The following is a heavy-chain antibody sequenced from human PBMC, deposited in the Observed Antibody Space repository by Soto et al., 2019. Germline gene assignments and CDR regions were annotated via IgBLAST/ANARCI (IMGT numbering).Heavy chain of an antibody. Sequence: GGSLRLSCAASGFTFSSYAMSWVRQAPGEGLEWVSAISGSGGSTYYADSVKGRFTISRDNSKNTLYLQMNSLRAEDTAVYSCESLPKRYNWNRVVYWGQGTLVTVSS. J-gene: IGHJ4*02. CDR3: ESLPKRYNWNRVVY. V-gene: IGHV3-23*01. CDR2: ISGSGGST. CDR1: GFTFSSYA. D-gene: IGHD1-20*01.